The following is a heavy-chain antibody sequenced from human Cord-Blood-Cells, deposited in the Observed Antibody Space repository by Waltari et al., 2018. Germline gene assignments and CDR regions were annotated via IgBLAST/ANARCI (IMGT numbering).Heavy chain of an antibody. CDR3: ARGGYGDYHAFDI. CDR1: GGTFSSYA. V-gene: IGHV1-69*12. CDR2: TIPVFGTA. D-gene: IGHD4-17*01. Sequence: QVQLVQSGAEVKKPGSSVKVSCKASGGTFSSYAISWVRQAPGQGLEWMGGTIPVFGTANHAQKFQGRVTITADESTSTSYVELSSLRSEDTAVYYCARGGYGDYHAFDIWGQGTMVTVSS. J-gene: IGHJ3*02.